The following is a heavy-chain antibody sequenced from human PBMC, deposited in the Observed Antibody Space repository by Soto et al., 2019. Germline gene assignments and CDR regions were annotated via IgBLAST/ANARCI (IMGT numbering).Heavy chain of an antibody. CDR1: GFVFSDYP. D-gene: IGHD3-22*01. V-gene: IGHV3-30-3*01. CDR2: ISKDGTNK. Sequence: PVGSLRLSCAASGFVFSDYPMHWVRQAPGKGLEWVAFISKDGTNKYYLGPVRGRVTISRDNSKNTLYLQMTSLRVEEAAVYYCARDRDYDSNDYFHTFDFWGQGTLVTVSS. J-gene: IGHJ4*02. CDR3: ARDRDYDSNDYFHTFDF.